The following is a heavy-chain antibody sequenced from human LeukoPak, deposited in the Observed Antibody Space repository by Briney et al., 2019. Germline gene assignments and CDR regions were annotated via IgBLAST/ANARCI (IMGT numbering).Heavy chain of an antibody. D-gene: IGHD3-22*01. CDR3: ARQIGPDY. CDR1: GFTVSSNY. J-gene: IGHJ4*02. V-gene: IGHV3-53*01. CDR2: IYSGGST. Sequence: PGGSLRLSCAASGFTVSSNYMSWVRQAPGKGLEWVSVIYSGGSTYYADSVKGRFTISRDNSRNTLFLQMSSLRVDDTAVYYCARQIGPDYWGQGTLVTVSS.